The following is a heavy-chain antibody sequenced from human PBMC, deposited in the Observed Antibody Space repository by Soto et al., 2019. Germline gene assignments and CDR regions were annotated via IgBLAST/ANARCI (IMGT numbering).Heavy chain of an antibody. CDR2: ISGSGGST. D-gene: IGHD5-18*01. J-gene: IGHJ4*02. CDR1: GCVFSSYA. V-gene: IGHV3-23*01. Sequence: PGGSLSLSCAASGCVFSSYAMSWVRQAPGKGLEWVSAISGSGGSTYYADSVKGRFTISRDNSKNTLYLQMNSLRAEDTAVYYCAKDFGIQLWPYFDYWGQGTLVTVSS. CDR3: AKDFGIQLWPYFDY.